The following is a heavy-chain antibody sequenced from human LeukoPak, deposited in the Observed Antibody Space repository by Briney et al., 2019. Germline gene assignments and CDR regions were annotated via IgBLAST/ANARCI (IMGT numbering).Heavy chain of an antibody. V-gene: IGHV3-15*01. CDR2: IKRRIEGETT. Sequence: GGSLRLSCAASGFTFSYAWMSWVRQAPGKGLEWVGHIKRRIEGETTDYAAPVKGRFTILRDDSKNTVYLQMNSPKTEDTGVYYCTTDPLVYYYQFDYWGQGTLVIVSS. CDR3: TTDPLVYYYQFDY. D-gene: IGHD3-22*01. J-gene: IGHJ4*02. CDR1: GFTFSYAW.